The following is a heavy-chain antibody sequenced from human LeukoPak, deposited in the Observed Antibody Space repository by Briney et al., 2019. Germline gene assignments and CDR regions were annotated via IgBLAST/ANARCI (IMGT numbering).Heavy chain of an antibody. V-gene: IGHV4-34*01. Sequence: PSETLSLTCAVYGGPFNDFYGSWIRQSPGKGLEWIGEISQSGRTNYNPSLRSRVTISVDTSKNQFSLKLNSVTAADTAVYYCARGHVPRDWGQGNLVIVSS. CDR2: ISQSGRT. D-gene: IGHD3-10*01. J-gene: IGHJ4*02. CDR1: GGPFNDFY. CDR3: ARGHVPRD.